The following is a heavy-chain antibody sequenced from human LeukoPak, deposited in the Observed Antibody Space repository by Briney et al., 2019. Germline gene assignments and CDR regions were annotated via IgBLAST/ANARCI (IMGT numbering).Heavy chain of an antibody. CDR2: INAGNGNA. CDR1: GYTFTSYA. J-gene: IGHJ3*02. D-gene: IGHD3-22*01. Sequence: ASVKVSCKASGYTFTSYAMHWVRQAPGQRLEWMGWINAGNGNAKYSQKFQGRVTITGDTSASTAYLELSSLGSEDSAVYYCARPPYPYYYDSSDEWAFDIWGQGTMVTVSS. V-gene: IGHV1-3*01. CDR3: ARPPYPYYYDSSDEWAFDI.